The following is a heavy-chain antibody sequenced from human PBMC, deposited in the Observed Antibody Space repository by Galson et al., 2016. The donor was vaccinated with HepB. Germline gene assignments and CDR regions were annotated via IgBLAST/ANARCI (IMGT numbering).Heavy chain of an antibody. Sequence: SLRLSCAASGFTFSNYYMHWVRQAPGRGLEWVSPISSSSKYIYYADSMKGRLTISRDNANNSLFLQMESLRADDTAVYYCARDRGIEAGGWFDPWGQGTQVTVSS. CDR2: ISSSSKYI. J-gene: IGHJ5*02. D-gene: IGHD2-8*02. CDR3: ARDRGIEAGGWFDP. V-gene: IGHV3-21*01. CDR1: GFTFSNYY.